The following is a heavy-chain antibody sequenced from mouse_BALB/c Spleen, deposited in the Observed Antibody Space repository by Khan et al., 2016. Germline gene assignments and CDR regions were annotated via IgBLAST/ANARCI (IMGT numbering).Heavy chain of an antibody. CDR2: ISYDGSN. D-gene: IGHD2-1*01. Sequence: EVQLQESGPGLVKPSQSLSLTCSVTGYSITSGYYWNWIRQFPGNKLEWMGYISYDGSNNYKPSLKNRISITRDTSKNQFFLKLNSVTTEDTATYYCARDGNYWFAYWGQGTLVTVSA. CDR3: ARDGNYWFAY. J-gene: IGHJ3*01. CDR1: GYSITSGYY. V-gene: IGHV3-6*02.